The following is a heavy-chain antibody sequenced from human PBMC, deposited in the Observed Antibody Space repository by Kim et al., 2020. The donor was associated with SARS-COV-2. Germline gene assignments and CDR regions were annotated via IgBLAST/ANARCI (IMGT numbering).Heavy chain of an antibody. D-gene: IGHD6-13*01. J-gene: IGHJ6*02. Sequence: SGPTLVNPTQTLTLTCTFSGFSLSTSGVGVGWIRQPPGKALEWLALIYWDDDKRYSPSLKSRLTITKDTSKNQVVLTMTNMDPVDTATYYCAHSGGAAADIYYYYGMDVWGQGTTVTVSS. CDR2: IYWDDDK. CDR1: GFSLSTSGVG. V-gene: IGHV2-5*02. CDR3: AHSGGAAADIYYYYGMDV.